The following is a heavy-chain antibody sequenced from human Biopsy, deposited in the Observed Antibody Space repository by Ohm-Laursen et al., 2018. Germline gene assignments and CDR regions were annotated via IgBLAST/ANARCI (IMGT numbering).Heavy chain of an antibody. CDR2: IISMVGTP. CDR3: ARDKTVLNYYFASDV. Sequence: SSVKVSSKASGGTFNNYGITWVRQAPGQELEWVGRIISMVGTPKYAQKFQGRATITVDKSTSTAYLDLSSLKSEDTAVYYCARDKTVLNYYFASDVWGQGTTVTVSS. V-gene: IGHV1-69*04. D-gene: IGHD2/OR15-2a*01. CDR1: GGTFNNYG. J-gene: IGHJ6*01.